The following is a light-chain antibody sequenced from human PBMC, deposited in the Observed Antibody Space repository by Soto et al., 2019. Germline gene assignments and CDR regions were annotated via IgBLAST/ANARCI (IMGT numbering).Light chain of an antibody. Sequence: QSALTQPASVSGSPGQSITLSCTGTSSDVGSYNLVSWYKLHPGKAPKLMLYEGTKRPSGVPNRFSGSKSGSTASLTISGRQAEDEADYYCCSYAGSSSYVVFGGGIKLTVL. CDR1: SSDVGSYNL. J-gene: IGLJ2*01. V-gene: IGLV2-23*01. CDR2: EGT. CDR3: CSYAGSSSYVV.